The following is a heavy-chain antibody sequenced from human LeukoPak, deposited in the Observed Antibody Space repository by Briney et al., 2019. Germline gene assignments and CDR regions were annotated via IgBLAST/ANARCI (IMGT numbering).Heavy chain of an antibody. CDR1: GGSISSGDYY. Sequence: PSETLSLTCTVSGGSISSGDYYWGWIRQPPGKGLEWIGYVYYSGSTYYNPSLRSRVTISVDTSKNQFSLKLSSVTAADTAVYYCANHNYDSGGYLNYLFDYWGQGTLVTVSS. J-gene: IGHJ4*02. V-gene: IGHV4-30-4*01. D-gene: IGHD3-22*01. CDR2: VYYSGST. CDR3: ANHNYDSGGYLNYLFDY.